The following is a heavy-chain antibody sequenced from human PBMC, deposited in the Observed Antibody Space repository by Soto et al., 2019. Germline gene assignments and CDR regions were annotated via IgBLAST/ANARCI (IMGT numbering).Heavy chain of an antibody. Sequence: GGSLRLSFAASGYTFSSYAMSWVRQAQGKGLEWVSSISCSGGRTYYAYSVKGRFTISRDNSKNTPYLQMNSLRAEDTAVYYCANWDSSTGWFDXWGQGTLVTVSX. J-gene: IGHJ5*01. CDR1: GYTFSSYA. CDR3: ANWDSSTGWFDX. CDR2: ISCSGGRT. D-gene: IGHD6-13*01. V-gene: IGHV3-23*01.